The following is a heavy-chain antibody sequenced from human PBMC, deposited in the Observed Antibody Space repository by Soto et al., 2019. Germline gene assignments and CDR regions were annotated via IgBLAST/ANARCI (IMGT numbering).Heavy chain of an antibody. CDR2: ISGYSGNA. J-gene: IGHJ4*02. D-gene: IGHD4-17*01. V-gene: IGHV1-18*04. CDR3: AKRTSGTTWGESDY. CDR1: GYIFSDYG. Sequence: QVHVVQSGAEVKRPGDSVKVSCKTSGYIFSDYGINWVRQAPGQGLEWMGWISGYSGNANLAQKFQGRVTMSRDTATRTAYMELRSLRSDDTAVYYCAKRTSGTTWGESDYWGQGPLVTVSS.